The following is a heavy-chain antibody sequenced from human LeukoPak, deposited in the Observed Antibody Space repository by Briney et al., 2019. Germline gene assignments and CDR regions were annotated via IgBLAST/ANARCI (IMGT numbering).Heavy chain of an antibody. Sequence: ASVKVSCKASGYTFTGYFIHWVRQAPGQGLDWMGWINPNSGGTNYAQKFQGRVTMTRDTSISTAYMELSSLRSEDTAVYYCARDPVGATDSYYYYYYMDVWGKGTTVTVSS. D-gene: IGHD1-26*01. CDR1: GYTFTGYF. J-gene: IGHJ6*03. CDR3: ARDPVGATDSYYYYYYMDV. CDR2: INPNSGGT. V-gene: IGHV1-2*02.